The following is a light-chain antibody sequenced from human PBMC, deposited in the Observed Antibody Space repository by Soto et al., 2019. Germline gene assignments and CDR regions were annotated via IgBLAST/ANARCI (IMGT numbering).Light chain of an antibody. J-gene: IGKJ2*01. V-gene: IGKV3-11*01. Sequence: EIVLTQSPATLSLSPVERATLSCRASPSVSSDLAWYQQKPGQAPRLLIYDASNRATGIPARFSGSGSGTDFTLTISSLEPEDLAVYYCQQRSNWPTFGQGTKLEIK. CDR2: DAS. CDR1: PSVSSD. CDR3: QQRSNWPT.